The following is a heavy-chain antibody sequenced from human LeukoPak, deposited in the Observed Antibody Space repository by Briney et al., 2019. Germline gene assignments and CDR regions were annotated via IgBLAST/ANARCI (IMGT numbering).Heavy chain of an antibody. CDR2: IIPIFGTA. CDR1: GGAFSSYA. J-gene: IGHJ6*02. Sequence: SVKVSCKASGGAFSSYAISWVRQAPGQGLEWMGGIIPIFGTANYAQKFQGRVTITADESTSTAYMELSSLRSEDTAVYYCARTYCGGDCRPSYYYYYGMDVWGQGTTVTVSS. CDR3: ARTYCGGDCRPSYYYYYGMDV. V-gene: IGHV1-69*13. D-gene: IGHD2-21*02.